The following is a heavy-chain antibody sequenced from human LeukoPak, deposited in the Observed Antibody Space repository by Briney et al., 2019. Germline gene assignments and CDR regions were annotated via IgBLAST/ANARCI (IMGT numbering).Heavy chain of an antibody. J-gene: IGHJ4*02. V-gene: IGHV3-33*01. Sequence: GGSLRLSCAASGFTFSSYGLHWVRQAPGKGLEWVAVIWYDGSNKYYADSVKGRFTISRDNSKNTLYLQMNSLRAEDTAVYYCARDHGIAAAASYSSGWYDLDYWGQGTLVTVSS. CDR3: ARDHGIAAAASYSSGWYDLDY. CDR1: GFTFSSYG. CDR2: IWYDGSNK. D-gene: IGHD6-19*01.